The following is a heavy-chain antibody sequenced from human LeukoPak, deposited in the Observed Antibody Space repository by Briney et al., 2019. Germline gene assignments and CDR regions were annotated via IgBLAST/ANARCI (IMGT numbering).Heavy chain of an antibody. Sequence: GGSLRLSCAASGFTFSSYWMHWVRQAPGKGLVWVSRINSDGSSTSYADSVKGRFTISRDNAKNTLYLQMNSLRAEDTAVYYCAKVDTAVDEFDYWGQGTLVTVSS. CDR2: INSDGSST. CDR1: GFTFSSYW. CDR3: AKVDTAVDEFDY. D-gene: IGHD5-18*01. V-gene: IGHV3-74*01. J-gene: IGHJ4*02.